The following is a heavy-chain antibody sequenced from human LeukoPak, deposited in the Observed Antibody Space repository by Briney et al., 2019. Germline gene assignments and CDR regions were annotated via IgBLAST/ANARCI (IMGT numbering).Heavy chain of an antibody. CDR3: ARVSGYYTPNWFDP. CDR2: IYYSGST. V-gene: IGHV4-59*01. D-gene: IGHD3-3*01. Sequence: SETLSLTCTVSGGSISSYYWSWIRQPPGKGLEWIGYIYYSGSTNYNLSLKSRVTISVDTSKNQFSLKLSSVTAANTAVYYCARVSGYYTPNWFDPWGQGTLVTVSS. J-gene: IGHJ5*02. CDR1: GGSISSYY.